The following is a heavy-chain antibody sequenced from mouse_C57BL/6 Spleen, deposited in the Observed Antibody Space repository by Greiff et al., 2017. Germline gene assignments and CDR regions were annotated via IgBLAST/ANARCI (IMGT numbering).Heavy chain of an antibody. J-gene: IGHJ4*01. Sequence: EVHLVESGGGLVKPGGSLKLSCAASGFTFSDYGMHWVRQAPEKGLEWVAYISSGSSTIYYADTVKGRFTISRANAKNTLFLQMTSLRSEDTAMYYCARIYYGSSCERVYYAMDYWGQGTSVTVSS. CDR1: GFTFSDYG. CDR3: ARIYYGSSCERVYYAMDY. D-gene: IGHD1-1*01. V-gene: IGHV5-17*01. CDR2: ISSGSSTI.